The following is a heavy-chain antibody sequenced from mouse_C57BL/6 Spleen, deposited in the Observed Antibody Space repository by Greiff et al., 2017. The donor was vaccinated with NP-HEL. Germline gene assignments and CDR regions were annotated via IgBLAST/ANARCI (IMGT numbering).Heavy chain of an antibody. CDR1: GFTFSDAW. Sequence: EVKVEESGGGLVQPGGSMKLSCAASGFTFSDAWMDWVRQSPEKGLEWVAEIRNKANNHATYYAESVKGRFTISRDDSKSSVYLQMNSLRAEDTGIYYCTSIYYDYDDGVFDYWGQGTTLTVSS. D-gene: IGHD2-4*01. V-gene: IGHV6-6*01. CDR3: TSIYYDYDDGVFDY. CDR2: IRNKANNHAT. J-gene: IGHJ2*01.